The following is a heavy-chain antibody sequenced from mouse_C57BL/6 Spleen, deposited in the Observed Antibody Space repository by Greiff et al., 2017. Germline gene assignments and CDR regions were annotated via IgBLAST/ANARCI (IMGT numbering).Heavy chain of an antibody. D-gene: IGHD1-1*01. CDR3: ARLPYYYGTDYYAMDY. J-gene: IGHJ4*01. Sequence: EVQLVESGGGLVQPGGSLSLSCAASGFTFTDYYMSWVRQPPGKALEWLGFIRNKANGYTTEYSASVKGRFTISRDNSQSILYLQMNALRAEDSATYYCARLPYYYGTDYYAMDYWGQGTSVTVSS. V-gene: IGHV7-3*01. CDR1: GFTFTDYY. CDR2: IRNKANGYTT.